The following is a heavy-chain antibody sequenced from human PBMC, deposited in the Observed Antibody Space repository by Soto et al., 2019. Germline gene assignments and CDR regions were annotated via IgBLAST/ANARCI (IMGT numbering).Heavy chain of an antibody. V-gene: IGHV4-39*01. Sequence: PSDTLSLTCTVSGGSISSSSYYWGWIRHPPGKGLEWIGSIYYSGSTYYNPSLKSRVTISVDTSKNQFSLKLSSVTAADTAVYYCATKTGGGWEDGMDVWGQGTTVTVSS. CDR3: ATKTGGGWEDGMDV. CDR2: IYYSGST. D-gene: IGHD6-19*01. J-gene: IGHJ6*02. CDR1: GGSISSSSYY.